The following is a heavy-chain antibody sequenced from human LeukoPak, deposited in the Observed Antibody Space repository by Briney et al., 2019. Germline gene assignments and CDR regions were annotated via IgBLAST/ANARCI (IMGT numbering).Heavy chain of an antibody. J-gene: IGHJ5*02. D-gene: IGHD1-1*01. V-gene: IGHV4-38-2*02. Sequence: PSETLSLTCTVSGFSISNGYYWDWIRQPPGRGLEWIGNIYRSGSTSYNPSLKSRVTISVDTSKNQFSLKLSSVTAADTAVYYCARGRYRGWFDPWGQGTLVTVSS. CDR1: GFSISNGYY. CDR2: IYRSGST. CDR3: ARGRYRGWFDP.